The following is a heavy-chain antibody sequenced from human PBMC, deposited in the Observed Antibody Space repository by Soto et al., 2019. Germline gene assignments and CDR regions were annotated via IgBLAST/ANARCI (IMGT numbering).Heavy chain of an antibody. Sequence: WGSLRLSCTASGLTFSDYAMTCFRQAPGKGLEWVSTISGGSSVTYYGDSVKGRFTISRDNAKKTLFLQLNRLSAEDTATYYCAKVLSKNYYYPFDFWGQGTQVTVSS. CDR1: GLTFSDYA. D-gene: IGHD3-10*01. J-gene: IGHJ4*02. V-gene: IGHV3-23*01. CDR3: AKVLSKNYYYPFDF. CDR2: ISGGSSVT.